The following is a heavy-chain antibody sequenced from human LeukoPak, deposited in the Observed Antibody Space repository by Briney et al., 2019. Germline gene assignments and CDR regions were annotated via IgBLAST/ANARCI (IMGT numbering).Heavy chain of an antibody. Sequence: GGSLRLSCAASGFTFSSYAMSWVRQAPGKRLEWVSFISGSGGSTNYADSVKGRFTISRDNSKNTVYLQMNTLRAEDTALYYCAKHSDCSGSTCYKFDYWGQGSLVTASS. CDR2: ISGSGGST. D-gene: IGHD2-15*01. CDR3: AKHSDCSGSTCYKFDY. CDR1: GFTFSSYA. V-gene: IGHV3-23*01. J-gene: IGHJ4*02.